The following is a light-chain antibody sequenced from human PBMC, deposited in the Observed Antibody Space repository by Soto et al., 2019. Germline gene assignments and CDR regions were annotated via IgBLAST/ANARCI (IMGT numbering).Light chain of an antibody. CDR3: KLLGSSPGFT. Sequence: EIVLTQSPGTLSLSPGERATLSCRASQSINNRYLAWYQQKPGQTPRLLIYGSSSRSTGIPDRFRGSGCGTYFYLTISSLEPHDFAVYYCKLLGSSPGFTFGHGTKVDMK. CDR2: GSS. J-gene: IGKJ3*01. V-gene: IGKV3-20*01. CDR1: QSINNRY.